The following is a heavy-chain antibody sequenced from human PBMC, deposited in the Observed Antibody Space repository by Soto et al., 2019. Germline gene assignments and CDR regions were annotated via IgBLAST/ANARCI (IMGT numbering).Heavy chain of an antibody. D-gene: IGHD6-13*01. V-gene: IGHV1-18*01. Sequence: QVQLVQSGAEVKKPGASVKVSCKASGYTFTSYGISWVRQAPGQGLEWMGWISAYNGNTNYAQKLQGRATMTTDTSTSTAYMELRSLRSDDTAVYYCARDPGFIAAAGTSRLMDYWGQGTLVTVSS. J-gene: IGHJ4*02. CDR3: ARDPGFIAAAGTSRLMDY. CDR2: ISAYNGNT. CDR1: GYTFTSYG.